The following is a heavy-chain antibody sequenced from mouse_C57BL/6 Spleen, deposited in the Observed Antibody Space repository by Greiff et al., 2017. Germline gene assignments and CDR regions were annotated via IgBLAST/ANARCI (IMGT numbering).Heavy chain of an antibody. CDR1: GFTFSSYT. CDR2: ISGGGGNT. J-gene: IGHJ2*01. Sequence: EVQGVESGGGLVKPGGSLKLSCAASGFTFSSYTMSWVRQTPEKRLEWVATISGGGGNTYYPDSVKGRFTISRDNAKNTLYLQMSGLRSEDTAVYYCASMVRGIFDYWGQGTTLTVSS. CDR3: ASMVRGIFDY. V-gene: IGHV5-9*04. D-gene: IGHD2-2*01.